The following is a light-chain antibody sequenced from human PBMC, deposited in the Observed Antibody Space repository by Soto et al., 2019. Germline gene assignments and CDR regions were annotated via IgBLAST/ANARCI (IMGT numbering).Light chain of an antibody. J-gene: IGLJ1*01. CDR2: DVS. CDR1: SSDVGGYNY. Sequence: QSALTQPASVSGSPGQSITISCTGTSSDVGGYNYVSWYQQHLGKAPKLMIYDVSNRPSGVSNRFSGSKSGNTASLTISGLQAGDEADYCCSSYTSSSLHVFGTGTKVTVL. V-gene: IGLV2-14*03. CDR3: SSYTSSSLHV.